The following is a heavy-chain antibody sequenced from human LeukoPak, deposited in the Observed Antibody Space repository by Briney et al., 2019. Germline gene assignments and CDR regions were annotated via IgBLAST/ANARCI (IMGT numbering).Heavy chain of an antibody. J-gene: IGHJ4*02. V-gene: IGHV3-23*01. CDR2: ISGGGSIT. D-gene: IGHD6-19*01. CDR1: GYTFSTYV. Sequence: PGGSLRLSCSEPGYTFSTYVMSWVRQAPGKRLVWISTISGGGSITYYADSVKGRFTISRDNSKNTVYLQINSLRAGDTAVYYCAKRESSGKYFDYWGQGTLVTVSS. CDR3: AKRESSGKYFDY.